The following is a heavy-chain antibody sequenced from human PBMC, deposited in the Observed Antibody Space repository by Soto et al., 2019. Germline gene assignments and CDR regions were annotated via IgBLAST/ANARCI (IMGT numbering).Heavy chain of an antibody. CDR2: ISSSSSYI. CDR1: GFTFSSYS. Sequence: GGSLRLSCAPSGFTFSSYSMNWVRQAPEKGLKKVSSISSSSSYIYYADSVKGRFTISRDNAKNSLYLQMNSLRAEDTAVYYCARDLYDFWSGYTHFDYWGQGTLVTVS. D-gene: IGHD3-3*01. V-gene: IGHV3-21*01. CDR3: ARDLYDFWSGYTHFDY. J-gene: IGHJ4*02.